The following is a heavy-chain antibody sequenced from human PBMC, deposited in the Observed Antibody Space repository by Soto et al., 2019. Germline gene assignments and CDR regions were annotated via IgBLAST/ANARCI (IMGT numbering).Heavy chain of an antibody. J-gene: IGHJ4*02. V-gene: IGHV4-59*01. CDR1: GGSISSYY. CDR2: ISYSGST. Sequence: SETLSLTCTVSGGSISSYYWNWIRQPPGKGLEWIGNISYSGSTNYNPSLKSRVTMSVDTSKNQFSLKLSSVTAADTAVYYCARDGYCSGGTCYPTKFDYWGQGTLVTVSS. CDR3: ARDGYCSGGTCYPTKFDY. D-gene: IGHD2-15*01.